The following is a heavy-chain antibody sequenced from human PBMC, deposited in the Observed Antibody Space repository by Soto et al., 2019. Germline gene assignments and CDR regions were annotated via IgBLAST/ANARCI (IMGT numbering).Heavy chain of an antibody. D-gene: IGHD3-10*01. Sequence: PSETLSLTCTVSGGSISSYYWSWIRQPPGKGLEWIGYIYYSGSTNYNPSLKSRVTISVDTSKNQFSLKLSSVTAADTAVYYCAGAGFDGSGSYYNLPFDYWGQGTLVTVYS. CDR3: AGAGFDGSGSYYNLPFDY. CDR2: IYYSGST. J-gene: IGHJ4*02. CDR1: GGSISSYY. V-gene: IGHV4-59*01.